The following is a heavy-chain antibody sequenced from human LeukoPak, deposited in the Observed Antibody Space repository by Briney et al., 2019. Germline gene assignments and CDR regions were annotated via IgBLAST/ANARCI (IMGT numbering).Heavy chain of an antibody. CDR3: AIAVAGLHKGFDP. CDR2: IYPGDSDT. J-gene: IGHJ5*02. Sequence: GESLEISCKGSGYSFTSYWIGWVRQMPGKGLEWMGIIYPGDSDTRYSPSFQGQVTISADKSISTAYLQWSSLKASDTAMYYCAIAVAGLHKGFDPWGQGTLVTVSS. V-gene: IGHV5-51*01. CDR1: GYSFTSYW. D-gene: IGHD6-19*01.